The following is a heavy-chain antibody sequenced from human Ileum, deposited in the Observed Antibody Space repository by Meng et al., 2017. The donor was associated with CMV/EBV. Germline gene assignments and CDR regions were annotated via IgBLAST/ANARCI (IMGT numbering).Heavy chain of an antibody. D-gene: IGHD3-9*01. CDR1: GAYFNSYF. CDR3: VRGPVLTGNLN. CDR2: IYYNGKT. J-gene: IGHJ4*02. V-gene: IGHV4-59*08. Sequence: QVQLQESGPGLVKPSETLSLSCSVSGAYFNSYFWSWIRQPPGKGLEWIGYIYYNGKTNYNPSLSSRVTISVDTSKKQFSLKLTTVTTADTAVYYCVRGPVLTGNLNWGQGSLVTVSS.